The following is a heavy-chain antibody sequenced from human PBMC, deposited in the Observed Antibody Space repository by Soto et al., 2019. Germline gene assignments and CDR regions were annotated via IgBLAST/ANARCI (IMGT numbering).Heavy chain of an antibody. D-gene: IGHD3-22*01. CDR1: GFTFSSYA. CDR3: AKPGRGYYDSSGYYYPTPLGY. CDR2: MSGSADNT. J-gene: IGHJ4*02. V-gene: IGHV3-23*01. Sequence: GGSLRLSCVASGFTFSSYAMSWVRQAPGKGLEWVSAMSGSADNTDYADSVKGRFTISRDNSKYTLYLQMNSLRAEDTAVYYCAKPGRGYYDSSGYYYPTPLGYWGQGTLVTVSS.